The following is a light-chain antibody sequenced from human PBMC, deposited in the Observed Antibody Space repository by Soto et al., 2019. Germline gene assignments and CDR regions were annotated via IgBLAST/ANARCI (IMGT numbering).Light chain of an antibody. CDR1: QSFRGL. CDR3: QQRHMWPIT. Sequence: EIVMTQSPATLSVSPVEGATLSCRASQSFRGLLAWYQQKPGQAPRLLIYDAYNRATGIPPRFSGSGSGTDFTLTISSLEPEDSAVYYCQQRHMWPITFGQGTRLEIK. J-gene: IGKJ5*01. V-gene: IGKV3-11*01. CDR2: DAY.